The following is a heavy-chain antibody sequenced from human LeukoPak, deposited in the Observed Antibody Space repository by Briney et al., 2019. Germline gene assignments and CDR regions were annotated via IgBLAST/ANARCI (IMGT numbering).Heavy chain of an antibody. CDR1: GFTFSSYW. V-gene: IGHV3-7*05. J-gene: IGHJ6*02. CDR2: IKQDGSEK. D-gene: IGHD6-13*01. CDR3: ARCDGYSSSWYGEDYYYYGMDV. Sequence: LGGSLILSCAASGFTFSSYWMSWVRQAPGKGLEWVANIKQDGSEKYYVDSVKGRFTFSRDNAKNSLYLQMNSLRAEDTAVYYCARCDGYSSSWYGEDYYYYGMDVWGQGTTVTVSS.